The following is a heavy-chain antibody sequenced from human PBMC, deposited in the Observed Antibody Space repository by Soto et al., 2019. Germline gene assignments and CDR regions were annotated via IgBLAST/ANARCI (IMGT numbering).Heavy chain of an antibody. CDR3: ARDLTSPMIGFHYGMDV. J-gene: IGHJ6*02. D-gene: IGHD3-16*01. Sequence: GGSLRLSCAASGFRYSAYWISWVRQALGQGLEWVANIKHDGTEQHHVDSVEGRFTISRDNAKNLLYLQMYGMRGEDTAVYHFARDLTSPMIGFHYGMDVWGQGSTVTV. CDR2: IKHDGTEQ. V-gene: IGHV3-7*01. CDR1: GFRYSAYW.